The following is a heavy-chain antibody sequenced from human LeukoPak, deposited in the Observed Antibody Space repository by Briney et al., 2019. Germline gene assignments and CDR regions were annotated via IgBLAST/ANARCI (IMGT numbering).Heavy chain of an antibody. CDR2: ISSSGSTI. V-gene: IGHV3-48*04. J-gene: IGHJ4*02. Sequence: GGSLRLSCAASGFTYSSYSMNWVRQAPGKGLEWVSYISSSGSTIYYADSVKGRFTISRDNAKNSLYLQMNSLRAEDTAVYYCARRYCSSTSCTLDYWGQGTLVTVSS. D-gene: IGHD2-2*01. CDR1: GFTYSSYS. CDR3: ARRYCSSTSCTLDY.